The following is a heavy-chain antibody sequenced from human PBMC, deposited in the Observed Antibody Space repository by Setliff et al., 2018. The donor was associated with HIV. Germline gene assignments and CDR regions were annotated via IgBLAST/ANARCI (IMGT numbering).Heavy chain of an antibody. CDR3: ARGRGFIPAAGTDY. D-gene: IGHD6-13*01. V-gene: IGHV4-30-4*08. J-gene: IGHJ4*02. Sequence: PSETLSLTCTVSGGSISNYYWTWIRQPPGKGLEWIGYIYYSGSAYYNPSLKSRLTISIDTSKNQFSLKLSSGTAADTAMYYCARGRGFIPAAGTDYWGQGTLVTVSS. CDR1: GGSISNYY. CDR2: IYYSGSA.